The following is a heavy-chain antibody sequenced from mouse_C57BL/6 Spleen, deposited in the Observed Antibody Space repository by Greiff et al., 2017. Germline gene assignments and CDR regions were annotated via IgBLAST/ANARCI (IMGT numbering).Heavy chain of an antibody. CDR2: IDPEDGDT. V-gene: IGHV14-1*01. Sequence: EVQVVESGAELVRPGASVKLSCTASGFNIKDYYMHWVKQRPEPGLEWIGRIDPEDGDTEYAPKFQGKATMTADTSSNTAYLQLSSLTSEDTAVYYSTRDYYGSEAYYFDYWGKGTTLTVSS. CDR3: TRDYYGSEAYYFDY. CDR1: GFNIKDYY. J-gene: IGHJ2*01. D-gene: IGHD1-1*01.